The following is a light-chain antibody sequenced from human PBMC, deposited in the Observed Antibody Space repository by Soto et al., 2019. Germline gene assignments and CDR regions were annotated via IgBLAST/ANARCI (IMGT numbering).Light chain of an antibody. Sequence: DIQMTQSPSSLSASVGDRVTITCRASKSISHFVNWYQQRPGKAPKFLIYTGASLQSGVPSRFRGSGSGTDFTLTISGLQPEDSATYYCQQGYTIPFTFAQGTKLEIK. V-gene: IGKV1-39*01. J-gene: IGKJ2*01. CDR2: TGA. CDR1: KSISHF. CDR3: QQGYTIPFT.